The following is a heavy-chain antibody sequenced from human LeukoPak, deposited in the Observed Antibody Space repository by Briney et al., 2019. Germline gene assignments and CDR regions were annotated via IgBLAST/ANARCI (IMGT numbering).Heavy chain of an antibody. CDR2: INPSGGST. V-gene: IGHV1-46*01. CDR3: TRETSSRYFDF. CDR1: GYTFTSYY. Sequence: GASVKVSCKASGYTFTSYYMHWVRQAPGQGLEWMGIINPSGGSTSYAQKFQGRVTMTRDTSTSTVYMELSSLTSEDTGVYYCTRETSSRYFDFWGQGTLVTVSS. J-gene: IGHJ4*02.